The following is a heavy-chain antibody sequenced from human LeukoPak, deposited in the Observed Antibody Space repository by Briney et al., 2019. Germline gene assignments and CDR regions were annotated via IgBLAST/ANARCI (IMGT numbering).Heavy chain of an antibody. V-gene: IGHV3-64*04. CDR3: AARPPVIVAGPFDY. Sequence: GGSLRLSCSASAFTFSSYAMRWVRQAPGKGLEYVSAISSNGGSTYYADSVKGRFTISRDNSKNTLYLQMNSLRVDDTALYYCAARPPVIVAGPFDYWGQRTLVTVSS. CDR1: AFTFSSYA. D-gene: IGHD5-12*01. CDR2: ISSNGGST. J-gene: IGHJ4*02.